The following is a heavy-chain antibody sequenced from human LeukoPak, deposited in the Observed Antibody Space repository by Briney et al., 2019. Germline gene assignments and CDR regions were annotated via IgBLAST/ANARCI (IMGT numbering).Heavy chain of an antibody. D-gene: IGHD1-1*01. J-gene: IGHJ5*02. Sequence: SVRVSCGACAGTFRRYDIRGVGQAPGKGLEGMGGVIPIFGTANYAQKFQGRVTITTDESTSTAYMELSSLRSEDTAVYYCCRNDGNWFDPWGQGTLVTVSS. CDR3: CRNDGNWFDP. CDR2: VIPIFGTA. CDR1: AGTFRRYD. V-gene: IGHV1-69*05.